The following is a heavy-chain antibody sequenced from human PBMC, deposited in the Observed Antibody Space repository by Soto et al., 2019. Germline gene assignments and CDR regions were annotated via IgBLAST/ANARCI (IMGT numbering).Heavy chain of an antibody. CDR1: GFTFSSYA. V-gene: IGHV3-23*01. J-gene: IGHJ4*02. Sequence: SGGSLRLSCAASGFTFSSYAMSWVRQAPGKGLEWVSAISGSGGSTYYADSVKGRFTISRDNSKNTLYLQMNSLRAEDTAVYYCAKDRMAVGSSGDFDYWGQGTLVTVSS. CDR3: AKDRMAVGSSGDFDY. D-gene: IGHD6-19*01. CDR2: ISGSGGST.